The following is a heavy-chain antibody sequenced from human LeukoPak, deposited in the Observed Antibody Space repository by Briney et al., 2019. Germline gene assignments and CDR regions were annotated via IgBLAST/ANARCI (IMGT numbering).Heavy chain of an antibody. D-gene: IGHD2-21*02. V-gene: IGHV4-39*07. J-gene: IGHJ3*02. CDR2: INHSGST. CDR3: ARLGDSDIFDI. CDR1: GGSISNSSYY. Sequence: PSETLSLTCTVSGGSISNSSYYWGWIRQPPGTGLEWIGEINHSGSTNYNPSLKSRVTISVDTSKNQFSLKLSSVTAADTAMYYCARLGDSDIFDIWGQGTMVTVSS.